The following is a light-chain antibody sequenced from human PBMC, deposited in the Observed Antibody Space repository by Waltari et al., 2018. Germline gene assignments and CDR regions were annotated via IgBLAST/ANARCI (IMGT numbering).Light chain of an antibody. CDR2: GST. J-gene: IGKJ2*03. Sequence: LTQSPATLSLSLGERATITCRASQSVSTSLDCYQQTRGQAPRLLLYGSTSRAAGIPDRFSGSSSGADFPLTISSLEPDDVVVYRCFQDSSGYSFGQGTKVEIK. V-gene: IGKV3-11*01. CDR3: FQDSSGYS. CDR1: QSVSTS.